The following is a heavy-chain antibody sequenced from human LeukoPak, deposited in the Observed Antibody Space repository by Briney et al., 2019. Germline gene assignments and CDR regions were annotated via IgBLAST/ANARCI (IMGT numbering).Heavy chain of an antibody. J-gene: IGHJ5*02. V-gene: IGHV3-64D*09. D-gene: IGHD6-13*01. CDR2: ISSNGIST. CDR1: GFTFNSYP. CDR3: VRDYAASWSNWFDP. Sequence: PGGSLRLPCSASGFTFNSYPMHWVRQAPGEELEYVSGISSNGISTYYPDSVKGRFSISRDNSKNTLYLQMSSLRPEDTAVYYCVRDYAASWSNWFDPWGQGTLVTVSS.